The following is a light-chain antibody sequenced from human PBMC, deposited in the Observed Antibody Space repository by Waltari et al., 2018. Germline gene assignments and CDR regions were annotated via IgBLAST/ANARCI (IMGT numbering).Light chain of an antibody. V-gene: IGKV4-1*01. J-gene: IGKJ2*01. CDR1: HCLSFTSNNKNY. CDR3: QQYYNTPYT. Sequence: DIVMTQSPDSLAVSLGETATTSCKSSHCLSFTSNNKNYLAWYQQKPGQPPKLLLYWASTRESGVPDRFSGSVSGTDFTLTIFSLQAEDVAVYYCQQYYNTPYTFGRGTKVEI. CDR2: WAS.